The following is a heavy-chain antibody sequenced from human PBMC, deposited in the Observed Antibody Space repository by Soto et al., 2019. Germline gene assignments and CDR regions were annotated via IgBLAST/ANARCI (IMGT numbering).Heavy chain of an antibody. CDR1: GFTFSSYA. D-gene: IGHD3-10*01. V-gene: IGHV3-23*01. CDR3: AENYYGSGSYRY. J-gene: IGHJ4*02. Sequence: LRLSCAASGFTFSSYAMSWVRQAPGKGLEWVSAISGSGGSTYYADSVKGRFTISRDNSKNTLYLQMNSLRAEDTAVYYCAENYYGSGSYRYWGQGTLVTVSS. CDR2: ISGSGGST.